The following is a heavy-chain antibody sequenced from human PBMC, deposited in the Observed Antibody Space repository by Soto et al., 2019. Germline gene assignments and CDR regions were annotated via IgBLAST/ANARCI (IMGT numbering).Heavy chain of an antibody. CDR1: GFSLTTGGVG. CDR2: IYGDDDK. D-gene: IGHD2-2*01. V-gene: IGHV2-5*02. J-gene: IGHJ4*02. Sequence: QITLKESGPTLVKPTQTLTLTCTFSGFSLTTGGVGVGWIRQPPGKAPEWLVLIYGDDDKRFKPSLKNRLSITRDNSRNEVVLKMTNMDPVDTATFFCAHKHAATWLFDYWGQGILVTVSS. CDR3: AHKHAATWLFDY.